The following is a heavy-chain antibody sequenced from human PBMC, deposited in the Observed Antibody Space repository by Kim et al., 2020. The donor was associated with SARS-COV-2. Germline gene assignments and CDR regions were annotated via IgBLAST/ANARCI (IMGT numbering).Heavy chain of an antibody. D-gene: IGHD2-2*01. CDR3: ARDAGDIVVVPAALIDY. V-gene: IGHV3-30-3*01. J-gene: IGHJ4*02. CDR1: GFTFSSYA. Sequence: GGSLRLSCAASGFTFSSYAMHWVRQAPGKGLEWVAVISYDGSNKYYADSVKGRFTISRDNSKNTLYLQMNSLRAEDTAVYYCARDAGDIVVVPAALIDYWGPGALVTVSS. CDR2: ISYDGSNK.